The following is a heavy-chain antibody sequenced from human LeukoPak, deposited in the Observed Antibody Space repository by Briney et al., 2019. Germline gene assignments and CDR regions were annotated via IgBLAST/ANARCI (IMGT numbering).Heavy chain of an antibody. D-gene: IGHD3-22*01. CDR1: GFTFSSYW. J-gene: IGHJ4*02. CDR2: INSDGSST. V-gene: IGHV3-74*01. CDR3: ARSTYYYDSSGYLFLGYFDY. Sequence: GGSLRLSCAASGFTFSSYWMHWVRHAPGKGLVWVSRINSDGSSTSYADSVKGRFTISRDNAKNTLYLQMNSLRAEDTAVYYCARSTYYYDSSGYLFLGYFDYWGQGTLVTVSS.